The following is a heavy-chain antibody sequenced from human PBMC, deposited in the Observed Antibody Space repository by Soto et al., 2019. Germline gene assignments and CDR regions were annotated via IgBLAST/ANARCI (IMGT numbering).Heavy chain of an antibody. CDR1: GDSVSSNSAA. Sequence: SQTLSLTCAISGDSVSSNSAAWNWIRQSPSRGLEWLGRTYYRSKWYNDYAVSVKSRITINPDTSKNQSSLQLDSVTPEDTAVYYCTRAEAAAGSNWFDPWGQGTLVTVSS. D-gene: IGHD6-13*01. CDR3: TRAEAAAGSNWFDP. V-gene: IGHV6-1*01. CDR2: TYYRSKWYN. J-gene: IGHJ5*02.